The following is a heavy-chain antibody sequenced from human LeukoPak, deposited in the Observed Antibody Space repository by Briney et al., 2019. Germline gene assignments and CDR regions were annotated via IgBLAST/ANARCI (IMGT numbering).Heavy chain of an antibody. CDR2: IYYSGST. J-gene: IGHJ5*02. Sequence: SETLSLTCTVSGGSISSYYWSWIRQPPGKGLEWIGYIYYSGSTNYNPSLKSRVTISVDTSKNQFSPKLSSVTAADTAVYYCARSVVTLNWFDPWGQGTLVTVSS. CDR3: ARSVVTLNWFDP. D-gene: IGHD3-22*01. CDR1: GGSISSYY. V-gene: IGHV4-59*01.